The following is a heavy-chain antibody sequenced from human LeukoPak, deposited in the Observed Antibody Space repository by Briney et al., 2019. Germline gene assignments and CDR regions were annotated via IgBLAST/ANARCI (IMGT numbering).Heavy chain of an antibody. J-gene: IGHJ4*02. V-gene: IGHV3-23*01. CDR3: ARKSASGNYPLDY. Sequence: GGSLRLSCAASGFTFGSYAMSWVRQAPGKGLEWVSVMSADSATTFYADSVKGRFTISRDNAKNTVFLQMSSLRAEDTALYYCARKSASGNYPLDYWGQGTLVTVSS. D-gene: IGHD3-10*01. CDR1: GFTFGSYA. CDR2: MSADSATT.